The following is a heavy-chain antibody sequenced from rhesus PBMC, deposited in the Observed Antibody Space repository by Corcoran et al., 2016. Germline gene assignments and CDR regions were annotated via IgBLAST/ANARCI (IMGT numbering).Heavy chain of an antibody. D-gene: IGHD5-12*01. CDR2: ITSSGST. J-gene: IGHJ4*01. CDR3: TRASTYTYSSDY. CDR1: GGSISSVYYY. V-gene: IGHV4-122*02. Sequence: QVQLQESGPGLVKPSETLSLTCAVSGGSISSVYYYWSLIRQPPGKGLEWIGYITSSGSTSYSPSLKGRVSISTDTSKNQFSLKLSSVTAADTAVYYCTRASTYTYSSDYWGQGVLVTVST.